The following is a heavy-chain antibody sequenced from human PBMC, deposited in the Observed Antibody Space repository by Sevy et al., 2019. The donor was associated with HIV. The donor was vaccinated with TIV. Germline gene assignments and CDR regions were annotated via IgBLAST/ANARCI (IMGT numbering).Heavy chain of an antibody. V-gene: IGHV3-30-3*01. J-gene: IGHJ4*02. D-gene: IGHD6-19*01. Sequence: GGSLRLSCAASGFTFSSYAMHWVRQAPGKGLEWVAVISYDGSNKYYADSVKDRFTISRDNSKNTLYLQMNSLRAEDTAVYYCARDKEQWLVLGGYYFDYWGQGTLVTVSS. CDR1: GFTFSSYA. CDR2: ISYDGSNK. CDR3: ARDKEQWLVLGGYYFDY.